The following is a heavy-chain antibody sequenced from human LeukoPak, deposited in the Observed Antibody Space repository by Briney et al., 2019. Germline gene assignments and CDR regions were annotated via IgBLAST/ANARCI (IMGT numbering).Heavy chain of an antibody. CDR1: GGSISSGGYY. V-gene: IGHV4-31*11. CDR3: ARASGSSGLKYFQH. Sequence: SETLSLTCAVYGGSISSGGYYWSWIRQHPGKGLEWIGYIYYSGSTYYNPSLKSRVTISVDTSKNQFSLKLSSVTAADTAVYYCARASGSSGLKYFQHWGQGTLVTVSS. J-gene: IGHJ1*01. CDR2: IYYSGST. D-gene: IGHD3-22*01.